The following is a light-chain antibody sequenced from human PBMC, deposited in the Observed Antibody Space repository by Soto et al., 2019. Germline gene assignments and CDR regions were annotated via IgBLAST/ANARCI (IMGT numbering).Light chain of an antibody. CDR2: RNS. CDR1: SSNIGSNY. CDR3: AAWDDSLSGVV. Sequence: QPVLTQPPSASGTPGQRVTISCSGSSSNIGSNYVYWYQQLPGTVPQLLIYRNSERPSGVPDRFSGSKSGTSASLAISGLRSEDEADYCCAAWDDSLSGVVFGGGTKLTVL. J-gene: IGLJ2*01. V-gene: IGLV1-47*01.